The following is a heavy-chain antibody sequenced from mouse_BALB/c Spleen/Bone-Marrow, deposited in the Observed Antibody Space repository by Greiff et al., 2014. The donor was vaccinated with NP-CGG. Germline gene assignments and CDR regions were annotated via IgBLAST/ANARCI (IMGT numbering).Heavy chain of an antibody. V-gene: IGHV1-82*01. CDR3: ARSAYYGSSYGAMDY. CDR2: IYPGDGDT. CDR1: GYAFSSSW. D-gene: IGHD1-1*01. J-gene: IGHJ4*01. Sequence: VKLQESGPELVKPGASVKISCTGSGYAFSSSWMNWAKQRPGQGLEWIGRIYPGDGDTNSNGRFKGKATLTADRSSNTAYMQLSSLTSVDSAVYFCARSAYYGSSYGAMDYWGQGTSVTVSS.